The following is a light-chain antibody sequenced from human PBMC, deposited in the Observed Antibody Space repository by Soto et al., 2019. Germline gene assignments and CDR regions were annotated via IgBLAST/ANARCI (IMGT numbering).Light chain of an antibody. CDR3: QQYNSYTWT. V-gene: IGKV1-5*03. CDR1: QSISSW. Sequence: DIQVTQSPSTLSASVGDRVTITCRASQSISSWLAWYQRKPGKAPNLLIHKASSLESGVPSRFSGSGSGTEITLTISSLQPDDFATYYCQQYNSYTWTVGQGTKVEIK. CDR2: KAS. J-gene: IGKJ1*01.